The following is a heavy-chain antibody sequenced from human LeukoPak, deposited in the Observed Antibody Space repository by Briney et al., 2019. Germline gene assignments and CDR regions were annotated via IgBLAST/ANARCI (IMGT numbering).Heavy chain of an antibody. D-gene: IGHD4-17*01. V-gene: IGHV7-4-1*02. CDR1: GYTLTSYA. Sequence: ASVKVSCKASGYTLTSYAMNWVRQAPGQGLEWMGWINTNTGNPTYAQGFTGRFVFSLDTSVSTAYLQISSLKAEDTAVYYCASTMTTVTTDAFDIWGQGTMVTISS. J-gene: IGHJ3*02. CDR3: ASTMTTVTTDAFDI. CDR2: INTNTGNP.